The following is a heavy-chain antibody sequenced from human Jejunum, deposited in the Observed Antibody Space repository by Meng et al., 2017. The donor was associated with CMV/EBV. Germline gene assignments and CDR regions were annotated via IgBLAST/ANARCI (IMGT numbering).Heavy chain of an antibody. D-gene: IGHD1-14*01. Sequence: GGSISSSAYYWGWIRQPPGKGLEWIGNVYYSGSTFHNPSLKSRVTMSVDTSKNQFSLKVSSVTAADTAMYYCARQIRRNIGDYFDFWGQGTLVTVSS. CDR2: VYYSGST. CDR3: ARQIRRNIGDYFDF. V-gene: IGHV4-39*01. CDR1: GGSISSSAYY. J-gene: IGHJ4*02.